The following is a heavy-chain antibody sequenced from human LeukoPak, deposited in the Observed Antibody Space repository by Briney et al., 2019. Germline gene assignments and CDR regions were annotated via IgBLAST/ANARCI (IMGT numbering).Heavy chain of an antibody. D-gene: IGHD3-3*01. CDR2: INHSGST. CDR3: ARGRVYYDFWSGYYRPRPTSNWFDP. CDR1: GGSFSGYY. V-gene: IGHV4-34*01. Sequence: SETLSLTCAVYGGSFSGYYWSWIRQPPGKGLEWIGEINHSGSTNYNPSLKSRVTISVDTSKNQFSLKLSSVTAADTAVYYCARGRVYYDFWSGYYRPRPTSNWFDPWGQGTLVTVSS. J-gene: IGHJ5*02.